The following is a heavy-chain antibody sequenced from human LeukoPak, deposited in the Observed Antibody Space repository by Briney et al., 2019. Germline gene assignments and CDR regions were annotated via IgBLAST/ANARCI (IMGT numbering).Heavy chain of an antibody. Sequence: SGGSLRLSCAASGFTFSKAWMSWVRQAPGKGLEWVGHIKSKTDGGTTDYAAPVKGRFTISRDDSKNTLYLQMNSLKNEDTAVYYCTTDYYYGPPDWFDPWGQGTLVTVSS. CDR1: GFTFSKAW. V-gene: IGHV3-15*01. CDR3: TTDYYYGPPDWFDP. CDR2: IKSKTDGGTT. D-gene: IGHD3-10*01. J-gene: IGHJ5*02.